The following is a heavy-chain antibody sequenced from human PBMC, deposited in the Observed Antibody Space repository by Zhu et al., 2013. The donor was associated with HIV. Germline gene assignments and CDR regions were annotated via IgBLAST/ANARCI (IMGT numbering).Heavy chain of an antibody. Sequence: QVHLVQSGAEVKKPGASVKVSCKASGYSLTDYGFSWVRQAPGQGLEWMGWISPYNGNTNYAQKFQGRVTMSTDTSTNTAYMELRSLKSDDTAIYYCARERQRDAYTYYFDYWSHGTLVAVSS. CDR2: ISPYNGNT. D-gene: IGHD2-2*01. CDR3: ARERQRDAYTYYFDY. V-gene: IGHV1-18*01. J-gene: IGHJ4*01. CDR1: GYSLTDYG.